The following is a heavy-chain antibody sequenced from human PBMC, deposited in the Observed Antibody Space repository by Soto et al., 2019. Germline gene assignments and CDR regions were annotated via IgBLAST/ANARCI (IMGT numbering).Heavy chain of an antibody. J-gene: IGHJ4*02. CDR2: MSSRGTDI. Sequence: EVQLVESGGGLVKPGGSLRLSCAGSGFTFSNYNMHWVRQAPGKGLEWVSSMSSRGTDIYYADSVTGRFTISRDNTKNSLYLQMNSLRAEDTAVYYCARGDEDIVVVVAADVFDYWGQGPLVTVSS. CDR3: ARGDEDIVVVVAADVFDY. V-gene: IGHV3-21*06. CDR1: GFTFSNYN. D-gene: IGHD2-15*01.